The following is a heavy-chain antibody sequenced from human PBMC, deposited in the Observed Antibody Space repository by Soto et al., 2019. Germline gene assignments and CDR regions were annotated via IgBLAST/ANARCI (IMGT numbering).Heavy chain of an antibody. D-gene: IGHD5-18*01. CDR2: ISGSGDGI. CDR1: GFPFSSFA. Sequence: QPGGSLRLSCAASGFPFSSFALSWVRQAPGKGLEWVSAISGSGDGIDYADSVKGRFTISRDNSKNTLFLQMNSLRAGDTAVYYCAGPGYSSQDYWGQGTLVTVSS. J-gene: IGHJ4*02. CDR3: AGPGYSSQDY. V-gene: IGHV3-23*01.